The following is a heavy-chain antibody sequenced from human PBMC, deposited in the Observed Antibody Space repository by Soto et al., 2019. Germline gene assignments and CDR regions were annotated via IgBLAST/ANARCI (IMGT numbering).Heavy chain of an antibody. CDR2: ISSSGGNT. D-gene: IGHD3-9*01. CDR1: GFTISTFN. Sequence: GGSLRLSCAASGFTISTFNMNWVRQAPGKGLEWVSYISSSGGNTYYADSVKGRFTISRDNSKNTLFLQMNSLRAEDTAEYYCARVVRYFDTPYGMDVWGQGTTVTVS. J-gene: IGHJ6*02. CDR3: ARVVRYFDTPYGMDV. V-gene: IGHV3-23*01.